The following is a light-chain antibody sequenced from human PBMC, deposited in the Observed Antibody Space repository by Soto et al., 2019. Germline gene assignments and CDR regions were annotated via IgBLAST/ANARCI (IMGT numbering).Light chain of an antibody. V-gene: IGLV1-47*01. CDR1: SSNIGSNY. Sequence: QSVLTQPPSASGTPGQRVTLSCSGSSSNIGSNYVYWYQQLPGTAPKLLIYRNNQRPSGVPDRFSGSKAGTSASLAISGLRSEDECDYYCAAWDDSLSGRVVFGGGTKLTVL. CDR2: RNN. CDR3: AAWDDSLSGRVV. J-gene: IGLJ2*01.